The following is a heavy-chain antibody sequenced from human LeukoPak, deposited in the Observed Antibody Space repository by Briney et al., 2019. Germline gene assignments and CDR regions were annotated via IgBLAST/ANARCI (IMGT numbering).Heavy chain of an antibody. D-gene: IGHD6-13*01. Sequence: SETLSLTCAVYGGSFSGYYWSWIRQPPGKGLEWIGEINHSGSTNYNPSLESRVTISVDTSKNQFSLKLSSVTAADTAVYYCARLFPRYSRSWYWFDPWGQGTLVTVSS. J-gene: IGHJ5*02. CDR3: ARLFPRYSRSWYWFDP. CDR1: GGSFSGYY. V-gene: IGHV4-34*01. CDR2: INHSGST.